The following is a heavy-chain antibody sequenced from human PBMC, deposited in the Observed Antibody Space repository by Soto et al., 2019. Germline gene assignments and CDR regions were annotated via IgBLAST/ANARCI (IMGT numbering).Heavy chain of an antibody. V-gene: IGHV4-31*03. J-gene: IGHJ5*02. CDR1: GGALTDGGYY. CDR3: ARGGDYDNYFGP. CDR2: IFHIGST. D-gene: IGHD4-17*01. Sequence: QVQLQESGPRLVKPSQTLSLSCSVSGGALTDGGYYWAWIRQHPVKGLEWIGHIFHIGSTHYNPSLRSRVTMSVDTSKNEFSLNLSSVTAADTAVYYCARGGDYDNYFGPWDQGTLVTVSS.